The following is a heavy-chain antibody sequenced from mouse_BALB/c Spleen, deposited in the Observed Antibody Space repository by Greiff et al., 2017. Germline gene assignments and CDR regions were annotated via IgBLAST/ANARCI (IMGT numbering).Heavy chain of an antibody. J-gene: IGHJ2*01. CDR1: GYTFTSYW. CDR3: ARSGDDVTDVDD. D-gene: IGHD2-2*01. Sequence: QVQLQQSGAELVKPGASVKLSCKTSGYTFTSYWIQWVKQRPGQGLGWIGEIFPGTGTTYYNEKFKGKATLTIDTSSSTAYMQLSSLTSEDSAVYFCARSGDDVTDVDDWGQGTTLTVSS. V-gene: IGHV1S132*01. CDR2: IFPGTGTT.